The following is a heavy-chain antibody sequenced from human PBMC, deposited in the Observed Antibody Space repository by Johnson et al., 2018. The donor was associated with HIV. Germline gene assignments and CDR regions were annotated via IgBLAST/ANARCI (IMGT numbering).Heavy chain of an antibody. CDR3: AKGGSGTTRIRAQKGAFDI. V-gene: IGHV3-7*01. D-gene: IGHD6-19*01. CDR1: GFTVSSNY. Sequence: VQLVESGGGLVKPGGSLRLSCAASGFTVSSNYMSWVRQAPGKGLEWVANIKQDGSEKYYVDAVTGRFTISRDNTKNSLYLQMNSLRAEDTAVYYCAKGGSGTTRIRAQKGAFDIWGQGTMVTVSS. CDR2: IKQDGSEK. J-gene: IGHJ3*02.